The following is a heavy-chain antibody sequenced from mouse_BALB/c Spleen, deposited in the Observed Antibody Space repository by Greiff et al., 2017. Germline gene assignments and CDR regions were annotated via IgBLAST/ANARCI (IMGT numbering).Heavy chain of an antibody. CDR3: ASITTVVSYYAMDY. J-gene: IGHJ4*01. V-gene: IGHV5-6-3*01. Sequence: EVKLMESGGGLVKPGGSLKLSCAASGFTFSSYGMSWVRQTPDKRLELVATINSNGGSTYYPDSVKGRFTISRDNAKNTLYLQMSSLKSEDTAMYYCASITTVVSYYAMDYWGQGTSVTVSS. CDR1: GFTFSSYG. D-gene: IGHD1-1*01. CDR2: INSNGGST.